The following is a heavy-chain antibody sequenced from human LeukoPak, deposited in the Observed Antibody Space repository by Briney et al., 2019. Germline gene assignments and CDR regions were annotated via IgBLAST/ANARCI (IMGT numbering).Heavy chain of an antibody. CDR3: ARVWGYSSGWNNWFDP. J-gene: IGHJ5*02. Sequence: ASVKVSCKASGYTFTSYDINWVRQATGQGLEWMGWMNPNSGNTGYAQKFQGRVTITRNTSISTAYMELSSLRSDDTAVYYCARVWGYSSGWNNWFDPWGQGTLVTVSS. D-gene: IGHD6-19*01. CDR1: GYTFTSYD. CDR2: MNPNSGNT. V-gene: IGHV1-8*03.